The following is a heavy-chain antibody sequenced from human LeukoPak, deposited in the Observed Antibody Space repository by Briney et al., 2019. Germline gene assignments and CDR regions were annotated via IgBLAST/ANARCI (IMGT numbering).Heavy chain of an antibody. CDR1: GGSISSYY. D-gene: IGHD4-17*01. Sequence: PSETLSLTCTVSGGSISSYYWSWIRQPPGKGLEWIGYIYYSGSTYYNPSLKSRVTISVDTSKNQFSLKLSSVTAADTAVYYCARETTVTDGNWFDPWGQGTLVTVSS. V-gene: IGHV4-59*12. CDR3: ARETTVTDGNWFDP. CDR2: IYYSGST. J-gene: IGHJ5*02.